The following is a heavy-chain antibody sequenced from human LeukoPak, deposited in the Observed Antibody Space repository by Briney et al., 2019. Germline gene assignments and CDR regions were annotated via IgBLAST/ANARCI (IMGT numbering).Heavy chain of an antibody. CDR3: ARGRYGDVLFDY. V-gene: IGHV3-33*01. Sequence: GRSLRLSCAASGFTFSNYGMHWVRQAPGKGLEWVAVIWYDGSNKFYADSVKGRFTISRDNSKNTLYLQMKSLRAEDTAVYYCARGRYGDVLFDYWGQGALVIVSS. CDR2: IWYDGSNK. J-gene: IGHJ4*02. D-gene: IGHD4-17*01. CDR1: GFTFSNYG.